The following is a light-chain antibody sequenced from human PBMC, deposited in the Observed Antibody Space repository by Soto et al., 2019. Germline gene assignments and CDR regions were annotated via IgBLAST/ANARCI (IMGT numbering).Light chain of an antibody. CDR3: GSYAGSSVV. Sequence: QSALTQPASVSGSPGQSITISCTGISSDVGSYNLVSWYQQHPGKAPKLMIYEGSKRPSGVSNRFSGSKSGNTASLTISGLQAEDEADYYCGSYAGSSVVFGGGTKLTVL. CDR1: SSDVGSYNL. J-gene: IGLJ2*01. CDR2: EGS. V-gene: IGLV2-23*01.